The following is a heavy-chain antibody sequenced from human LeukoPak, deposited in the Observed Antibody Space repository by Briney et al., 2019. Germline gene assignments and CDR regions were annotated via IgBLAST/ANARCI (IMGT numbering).Heavy chain of an antibody. V-gene: IGHV3-43*02. J-gene: IGHJ4*01. Sequence: PGGSLRLSCAASGFSFPDYPMYWVRQAPGMGLECVSLISGDGSRIYYTDSVKGRFTVSRDNSKRSLYMQMNSLRTEDTALYYCAKDIGGSGYVSDWGHGTLVTVSS. CDR2: ISGDGSRI. CDR1: GFSFPDYP. CDR3: AKDIGGSGYVSD. D-gene: IGHD3-22*01.